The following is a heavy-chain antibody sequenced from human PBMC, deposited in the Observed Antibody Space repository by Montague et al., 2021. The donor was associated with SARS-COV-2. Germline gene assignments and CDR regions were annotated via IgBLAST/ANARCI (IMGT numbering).Heavy chain of an antibody. D-gene: IGHD6-25*01. CDR2: IYYSGST. Sequence: SETLSLTCTVSGGSISSYYWSWIRQPPGKGLEWIGYIYYSGSTNYKPSLKSRVTISVDTSKNQFSLKLSSVTAADTAVYYCARGSGWMGNAFDIWGQGTMVIVSS. V-gene: IGHV4-59*01. J-gene: IGHJ3*02. CDR3: ARGSGWMGNAFDI. CDR1: GGSISSYY.